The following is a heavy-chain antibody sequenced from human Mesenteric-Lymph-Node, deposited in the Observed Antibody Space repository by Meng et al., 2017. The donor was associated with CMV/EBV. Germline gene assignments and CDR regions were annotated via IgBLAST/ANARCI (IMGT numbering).Heavy chain of an antibody. CDR3: ARGRYSGSYYPYFDY. D-gene: IGHD1-26*01. J-gene: IGHJ4*02. Sequence: GESLKISCAASGFTFSSYAMHWVRQAPGKGLEWVSIIYTGGSTFYADSVKGRFSISRDNPKNTLYLQMNSLRAEDTAVYYCARGRYSGSYYPYFDYWGQGTLVTVSS. V-gene: IGHV3-NL1*01. CDR1: GFTFSSYA. CDR2: IYTGGST.